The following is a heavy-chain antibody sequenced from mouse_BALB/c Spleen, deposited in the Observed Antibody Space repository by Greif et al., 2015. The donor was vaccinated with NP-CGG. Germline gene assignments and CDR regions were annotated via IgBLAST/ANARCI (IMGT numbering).Heavy chain of an antibody. CDR1: GYTFTDYW. J-gene: IGHJ2*01. CDR3: ARRKYLTLFDY. D-gene: IGHD5-1*01. Sequence: QVQLQQSGAELVMPGASVKMSCKASGYTFTDYWMHWVKQRPGQGLEWIGAIDTSDSYTSYNQKFKGKATLTVDESSSTAYMQLSSLTSEDSAVYYCARRKYLTLFDYWGQGTTLTVSS. V-gene: IGHV1-69*01. CDR2: IDTSDSYT.